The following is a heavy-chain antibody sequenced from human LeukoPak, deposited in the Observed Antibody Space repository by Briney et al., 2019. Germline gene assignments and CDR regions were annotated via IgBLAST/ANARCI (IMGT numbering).Heavy chain of an antibody. Sequence: SETLSLTCAVYGGSFSGYYWSWIRQPPGKGLEWIGEINHSGSTNYNPSLKSRVTISVDTSKNQFSLKLSSVTAADTAVYYCARTRYYYNSRSSGAPYYFDYWGQGTLVTVSS. CDR2: INHSGST. CDR3: ARTRYYYNSRSSGAPYYFDY. V-gene: IGHV4-34*01. J-gene: IGHJ4*02. CDR1: GGSFSGYY. D-gene: IGHD3-10*01.